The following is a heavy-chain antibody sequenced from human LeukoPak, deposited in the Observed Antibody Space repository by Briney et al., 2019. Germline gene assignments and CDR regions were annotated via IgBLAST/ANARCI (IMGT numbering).Heavy chain of an antibody. Sequence: PGGSLRLSCAASGFTFSSYWMHWGRQGPGKGLVWVSRSNSDGTSTNYADAVKGRFTISRDNAKNTLYLQMNSLRAEDTAVYYCARVKGGSYYGTAEGFDYWGQGTLVTVSS. D-gene: IGHD1-26*01. V-gene: IGHV3-74*01. J-gene: IGHJ4*02. CDR2: SNSDGTST. CDR1: GFTFSSYW. CDR3: ARVKGGSYYGTAEGFDY.